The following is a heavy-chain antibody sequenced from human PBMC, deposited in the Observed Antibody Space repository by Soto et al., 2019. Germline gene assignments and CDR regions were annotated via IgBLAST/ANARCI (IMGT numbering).Heavy chain of an antibody. J-gene: IGHJ5*02. CDR2: IWYDGSNK. CDR1: GFTFSSYG. V-gene: IGHV3-33*01. CDR3: ARDFTYYDFWSGYNPDNWFDP. Sequence: GGSLRLSCAASGFTFSSYGMHWVRQAPGKGLEWVAVIWYDGSNKYYADSVKGRFTISRDNSKNTLYLQMNSLRAEDTAVYYCARDFTYYDFWSGYNPDNWFDPWGQGTLVTVSS. D-gene: IGHD3-3*01.